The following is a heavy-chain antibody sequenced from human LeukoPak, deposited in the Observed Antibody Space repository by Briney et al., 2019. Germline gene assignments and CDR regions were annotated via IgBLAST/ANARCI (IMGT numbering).Heavy chain of an antibody. CDR3: ARALRGYCSGGSCSPGY. CDR2: INPNSGGT. J-gene: IGHJ4*02. CDR1: GYTFTGYY. D-gene: IGHD2-15*01. V-gene: IGHV1-2*04. Sequence: ASVKVSCKASGYTFTGYYMHWVRQAPGQGLEWMGWINPNSGGTNYAQKFQGWVTMTRDTSISTAYMELRRLRSDDTAVYYCARALRGYCSGGSCSPGYWGQGTLATVSS.